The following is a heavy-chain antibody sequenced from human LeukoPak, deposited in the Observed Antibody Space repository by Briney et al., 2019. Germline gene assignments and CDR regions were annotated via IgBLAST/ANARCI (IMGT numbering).Heavy chain of an antibody. CDR3: AKGATYWYFDL. Sequence: GGSLRLSCAASGFTFNSYSMYWVRQAPGKGLEWVSSISSSSSHMFYADSVKGRFSISRDNANNSLYLQMNSLRAEDTAVYYCAKGATYWYFDLWGRGTLVTVSS. CDR2: ISSSSSHM. V-gene: IGHV3-21*01. CDR1: GFTFNSYS. J-gene: IGHJ2*01. D-gene: IGHD1-26*01.